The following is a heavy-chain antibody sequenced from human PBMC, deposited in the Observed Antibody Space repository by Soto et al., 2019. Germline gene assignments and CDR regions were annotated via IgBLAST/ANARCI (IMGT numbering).Heavy chain of an antibody. V-gene: IGHV1-58*02. CDR2: IVVGSGNT. J-gene: IGHJ6*02. CDR1: GFTFTNSA. D-gene: IGHD3-10*01. CDR3: AREGFYAAGRYSYGYSPPRHYGLDV. Sequence: SVKVSCKASGFTFTNSAMQWVRQARGQSIEWIGWIVVGSGNTNYAPKFQERVTITWDMSTSTAYMELSSLRSEDTAVYYCAREGFYAAGRYSYGYSPPRHYGLDVWGQGPRSPSP.